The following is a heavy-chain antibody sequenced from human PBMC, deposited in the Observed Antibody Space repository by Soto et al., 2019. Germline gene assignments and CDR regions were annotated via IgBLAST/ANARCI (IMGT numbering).Heavy chain of an antibody. Sequence: SLRLSCAASGFTFSSYALHWVRQAPGRGLEWVAVIASDGFNKYYADSVKGRFTISRDNSKNTLYLQMNSLRREDTAVYYCARDPRAAAGTGYFQHWGQGTLVTVSS. D-gene: IGHD6-25*01. CDR2: IASDGFNK. J-gene: IGHJ1*01. CDR1: GFTFSSYA. CDR3: ARDPRAAAGTGYFQH. V-gene: IGHV3-30-3*01.